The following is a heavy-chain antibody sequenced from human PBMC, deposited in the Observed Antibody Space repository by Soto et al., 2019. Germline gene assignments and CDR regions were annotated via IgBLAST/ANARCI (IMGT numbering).Heavy chain of an antibody. Sequence: SQTLSLTCVISGDSVSSKSVAWHWIRQSPSRGLEWLGRTYYRSKWSSNYAVSVKSRITINPDTSKNQFSLKLSSVTAADTAMYYCAREPPRTPWVYKYGMDVWGQGTTVTVSS. CDR3: AREPPRTPWVYKYGMDV. V-gene: IGHV6-1*01. D-gene: IGHD3-16*01. CDR1: GDSVSSKSVA. CDR2: TYYRSKWSS. J-gene: IGHJ6*02.